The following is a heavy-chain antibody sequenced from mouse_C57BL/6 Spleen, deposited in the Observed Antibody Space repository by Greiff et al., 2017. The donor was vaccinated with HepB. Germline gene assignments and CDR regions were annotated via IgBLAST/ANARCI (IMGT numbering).Heavy chain of an antibody. CDR2: IDPSDSET. V-gene: IGHV1-52*01. J-gene: IGHJ2*01. Sequence: VQLQQPGAELVRPGSSVKLSCKASGYTFTSYWMHWVKQRPIQGLEWIGNIDPSDSETHYNQKFKDKATLTVDKSSSTAYMQLSSLTSEDSAVYYCALDGYYGGNFDYWGQGTTLTVSS. CDR1: GYTFTSYW. D-gene: IGHD2-3*01. CDR3: ALDGYYGGNFDY.